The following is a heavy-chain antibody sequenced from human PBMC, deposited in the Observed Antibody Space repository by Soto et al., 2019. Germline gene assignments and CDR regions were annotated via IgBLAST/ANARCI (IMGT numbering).Heavy chain of an antibody. Sequence: GGSLRLSCAASGFPVSSNYMSWVRQAPGKGLEWVSVIYSGGSTYYADSVKGRFTISRDNSKNTLYLQMNSLRAEDTAVYYCAKIGSPIVVVVVRAFFDYWGQGTLVTVSS. CDR3: AKIGSPIVVVVVRAFFDY. CDR1: GFPVSSNY. J-gene: IGHJ4*02. V-gene: IGHV3-66*01. CDR2: IYSGGST. D-gene: IGHD2-15*01.